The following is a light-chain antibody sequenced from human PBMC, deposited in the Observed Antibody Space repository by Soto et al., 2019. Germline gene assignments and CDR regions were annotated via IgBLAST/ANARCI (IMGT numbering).Light chain of an antibody. CDR3: QHRYSWPLT. CDR1: QSVSSN. J-gene: IGKJ4*01. Sequence: EIVLTQSPATLSLSPGERATLSCRASQSVSSNLGWYQQKPGQAPRLLIYDASNRATGIPARFSGSGSGTDFTLTISSLEPEDFAVYYCQHRYSWPLTFGGGTKWIS. CDR2: DAS. V-gene: IGKV3-11*01.